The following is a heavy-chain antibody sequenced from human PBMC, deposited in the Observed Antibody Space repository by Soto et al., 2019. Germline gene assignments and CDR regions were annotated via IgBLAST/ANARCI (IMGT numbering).Heavy chain of an antibody. CDR2: ISAYNGNT. D-gene: IGHD3-22*01. CDR1: GYGFANYC. J-gene: IGHJ4*02. Sequence: PAEATCEDPGYGFANYCRKSVQQAPEQGLEWMGWISAYNGNTNYAQKFRGRVTMTTDTSTSTSYMELRSLRSDDTAVYYCARGSDSSGYYTFFASWGQGALVTVSS. V-gene: IGHV1-18*04. CDR3: ARGSDSSGYYTFFAS.